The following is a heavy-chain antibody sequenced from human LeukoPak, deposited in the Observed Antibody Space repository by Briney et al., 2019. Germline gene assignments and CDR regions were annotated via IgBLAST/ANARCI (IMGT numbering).Heavy chain of an antibody. CDR2: INTNTGNP. D-gene: IGHD2-2*01. CDR3: ARLLVVVPGASIHWFDP. J-gene: IGHJ5*02. V-gene: IGHV7-4-1*02. CDR1: GYTFTTYA. Sequence: ASVKVSCKASGYTFTTYAMNWVRQAPGQGLEWMGWINTNTGNPTYAQGFTGRFVFSLDTSVSTAYLKISSLKAEDTAVYYCARLLVVVPGASIHWFDPWGQGTLVTVSS.